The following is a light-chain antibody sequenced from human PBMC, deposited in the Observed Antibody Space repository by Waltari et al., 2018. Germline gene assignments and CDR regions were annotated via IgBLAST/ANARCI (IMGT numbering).Light chain of an antibody. J-gene: IGLJ2*01. V-gene: IGLV2-23*02. CDR3: CSYAGTPRVV. CDR2: AVN. CDR1: NNDIGRYNL. Sequence: QSALTQPASVSGSPGQSITIACTGTNNDIGRYNLVSWYQQHPGKAPKVIIFAVNQRPSGVSNRFSGSKSGNTASLTVSGLHPEDEADYYCCSYAGTPRVVFGGGTKLTVL.